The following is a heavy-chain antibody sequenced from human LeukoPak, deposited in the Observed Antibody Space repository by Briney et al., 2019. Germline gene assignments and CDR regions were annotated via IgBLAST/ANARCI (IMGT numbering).Heavy chain of an antibody. V-gene: IGHV4-59*01. CDR3: ARKRFLLLTSGGYFDY. CDR2: NYYSGST. CDR1: GGFLSSYY. D-gene: IGHD2-8*01. J-gene: IGHJ4*02. Sequence: SETLSLTCTVSGGFLSSYYWSWLRQPPEKGLEWIGYNYYSGSTNYNPSLKSRVTISVDTSKNQFSLKLSSVTAADTAVYYCARKRFLLLTSGGYFDYWGQGTLVTVSS.